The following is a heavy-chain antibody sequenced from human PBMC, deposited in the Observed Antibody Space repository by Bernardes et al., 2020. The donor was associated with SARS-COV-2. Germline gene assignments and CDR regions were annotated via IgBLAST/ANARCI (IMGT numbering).Heavy chain of an antibody. CDR2: FDPEDGET. CDR1: GYTLTELS. Sequence: ASVKVSCKVSGYTLTELSMHWVRQAPGKGLEWMGGFDPEDGETIYAQKFQGRVTMTEDTSTDTAYMELSSLRSEDTAVYYCATSDSSFANYYYYYGMDVWGQGTTVTVSS. J-gene: IGHJ6*02. V-gene: IGHV1-24*01. CDR3: ATSDSSFANYYYYYGMDV. D-gene: IGHD6-6*01.